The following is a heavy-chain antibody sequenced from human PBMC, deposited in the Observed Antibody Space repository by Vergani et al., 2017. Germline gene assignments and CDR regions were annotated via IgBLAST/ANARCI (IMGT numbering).Heavy chain of an antibody. CDR3: ARAPYGSGNYPMTYYFDY. CDR1: GGTFSRYA. J-gene: IGHJ4*02. Sequence: QVQLLQSGAEVKKPGSSVKVSCKASGGTFSRYAISWVRQAPGQGVEWMGGIIPIFGTANYAQKFQGRVMITADESTGTAYMELSSLRSEDTAVYSCARAPYGSGNYPMTYYFDYWGQGTLVTVSS. D-gene: IGHD3-10*01. CDR2: IIPIFGTA. V-gene: IGHV1-69*01.